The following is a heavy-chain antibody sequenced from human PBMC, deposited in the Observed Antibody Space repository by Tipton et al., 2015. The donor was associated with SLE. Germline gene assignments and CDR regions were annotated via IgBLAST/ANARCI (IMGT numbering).Heavy chain of an antibody. CDR3: ASPYYYDSSGYPLDY. Sequence: TLSLTCTVSGYSISSGYYWGWIRQPPGKGLEWIGSIYHSGSTYYNPSLKSRVTISVDTSKNQFSLKLSSVTAADTAVYYCASPYYYDSSGYPLDYWGQGTLVTVSS. CDR2: IYHSGST. J-gene: IGHJ4*02. D-gene: IGHD3-22*01. V-gene: IGHV4-38-2*02. CDR1: GYSISSGYY.